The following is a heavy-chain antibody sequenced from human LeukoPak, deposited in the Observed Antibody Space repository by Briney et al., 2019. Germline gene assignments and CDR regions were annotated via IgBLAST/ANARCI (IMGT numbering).Heavy chain of an antibody. CDR3: AREREYYDSSGEDAFDI. V-gene: IGHV1-2*02. D-gene: IGHD3-22*01. Sequence: ASVKVSCKASGGTFSSYAISWVRQAPGQGLEWMGWINPNSGGTNYAQKFQGRVTMTRDTSISTAYMELSRLRSDDTAVYYCAREREYYDSSGEDAFDIWGQGTMVTVSS. CDR1: GGTFSSYA. J-gene: IGHJ3*02. CDR2: INPNSGGT.